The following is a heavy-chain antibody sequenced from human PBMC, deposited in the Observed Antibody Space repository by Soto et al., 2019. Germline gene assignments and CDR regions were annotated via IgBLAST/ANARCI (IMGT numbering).Heavy chain of an antibody. V-gene: IGHV3-48*01. J-gene: IGHJ4*02. CDR3: ARDRGIAVADYYFDY. Sequence: PGGSLRLSCAASGFTFSSYSMNWVRQAPGKGLEWASYISSSSSTMYYADSVKGRFTISRDNAKNTLYLQMNSLRAEDTAVYYWARDRGIAVADYYFDYWGQGTLVTVSS. CDR1: GFTFSSYS. CDR2: ISSSSSTM. D-gene: IGHD6-19*01.